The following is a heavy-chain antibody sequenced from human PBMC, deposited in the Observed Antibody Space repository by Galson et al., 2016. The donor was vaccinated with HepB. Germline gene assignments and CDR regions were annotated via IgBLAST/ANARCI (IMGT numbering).Heavy chain of an antibody. Sequence: LSLTCAVYGGSFSGYYWSWIRQPPGKGLEWIGEINHSGSTNYNPSLKSRVTISVDTSKNQFSLKLSSVTAADTAVYYCARDRSSGSGNFGYWGQGTLVTASS. J-gene: IGHJ4*02. D-gene: IGHD3-10*01. V-gene: IGHV4-34*01. CDR1: GGSFSGYY. CDR3: ARDRSSGSGNFGY. CDR2: INHSGST.